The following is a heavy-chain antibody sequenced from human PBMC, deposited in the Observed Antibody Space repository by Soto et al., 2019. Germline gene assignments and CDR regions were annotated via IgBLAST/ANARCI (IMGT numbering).Heavy chain of an antibody. CDR2: INPSDGST. D-gene: IGHD2-15*01. CDR3: AREIGGGGVGHDS. Sequence: QVQLVQSGAEVKKPGASVKISCKTSGYTFAMHYIHWVRQVPGQGLEWMGMINPSDGSTSYVQKSRGRVPLPRATSGTPVFWTRSRLPPLDPPVFFLAREIGGGGVGHDSGGQEPWSPSP. CDR1: GYTFAMHY. J-gene: IGHJ5*01. V-gene: IGHV1-46*01.